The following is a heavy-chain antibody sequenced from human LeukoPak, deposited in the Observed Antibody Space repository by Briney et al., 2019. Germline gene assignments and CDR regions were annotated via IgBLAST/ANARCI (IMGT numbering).Heavy chain of an antibody. CDR1: GYTFTSYW. CDR2: FHPADSDT. V-gene: IGHV5-51*01. D-gene: IGHD3-10*01. CDR3: ARTPHYFGAFDI. J-gene: IGHJ3*02. Sequence: GESLKISCKGSGYTFTSYWIAWVRHMPGTGLEWMGFFHPADSDTRYSPSFQGQVTISADKSISTVFPQWSSLKSSDTAMYFCARTPHYFGAFDIWGQGTKVTVSS.